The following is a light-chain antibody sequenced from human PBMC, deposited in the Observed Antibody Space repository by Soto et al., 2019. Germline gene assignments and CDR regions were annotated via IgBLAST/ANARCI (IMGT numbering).Light chain of an antibody. CDR2: DTS. CDR3: QEYNNWPPMYT. V-gene: IGKV3-15*01. CDR1: QSVSRK. Sequence: EMVMTQSPATLSVSPGERATLSCRASQSVSRKLAWYQQRPGQAPRLLVYDTSTRATGIPGRFSGSGSGTDFTLTISSLQSEDFAVYYCQEYNNWPPMYTFGQGTKLVIK. J-gene: IGKJ2*01.